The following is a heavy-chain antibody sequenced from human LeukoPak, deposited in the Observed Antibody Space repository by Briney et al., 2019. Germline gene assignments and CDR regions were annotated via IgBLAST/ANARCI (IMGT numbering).Heavy chain of an antibody. D-gene: IGHD6-25*01. CDR2: IYYDGSNE. CDR1: GFTFSSYA. V-gene: IGHV3-33*08. J-gene: IGHJ6*02. Sequence: GGSLRLSCAASGFTFSSYAMSWVRQAPGKGLEWVAVIYYDGSNEYYADSVKGRFTISRDNSRNKNTMYLQMNSLRAEDTAVYYCARDIAAVRMDVWGQGTTVTVSS. CDR3: ARDIAAVRMDV.